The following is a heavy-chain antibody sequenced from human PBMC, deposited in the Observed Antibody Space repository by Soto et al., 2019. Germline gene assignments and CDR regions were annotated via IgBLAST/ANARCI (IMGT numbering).Heavy chain of an antibody. CDR3: ARDLGNWFDP. J-gene: IGHJ5*02. CDR1: GGPLRPHA. CDR2: MNPNSGNT. Sequence: GVAVTISCKASGGPLRPHAIIWVRQAPGQGLEWMGWMNPNSGNTGYAQKLQGRVTMTTDTSRSTAYMDLRSLRSDDTAVYYCARDLGNWFDPWGQGTLVTVAS. V-gene: IGHV1-18*01.